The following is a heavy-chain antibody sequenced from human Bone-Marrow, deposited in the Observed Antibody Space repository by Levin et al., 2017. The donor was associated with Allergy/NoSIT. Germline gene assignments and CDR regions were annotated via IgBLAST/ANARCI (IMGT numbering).Heavy chain of an antibody. D-gene: IGHD2-15*01. V-gene: IGHV4-38-2*01. CDR2: IYHSGST. J-gene: IGHJ4*02. CDR3: ARTLGYCSGDSCYFYFDY. CDR1: NYSISSDYY. Sequence: SETLSLTCAVSNYSISSDYYWGWIRQPPGEGLEWIGNIYHSGSTYYNPSLKSRVTISVDTSKNQFSLKVTSVTAADTAVYYCARTLGYCSGDSCYFYFDYWGRGTLVTVSS.